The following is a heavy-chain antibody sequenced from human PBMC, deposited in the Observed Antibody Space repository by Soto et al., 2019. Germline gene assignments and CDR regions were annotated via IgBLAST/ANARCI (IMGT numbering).Heavy chain of an antibody. J-gene: IGHJ3*02. CDR3: ARRYGGAFDI. V-gene: IGHV4-59*08. Sequence: QVQLQESGPGLVKPSETLSLTCTVSGGSISSYYWNWIRQPPGKGLEWIGYIYYSGSTNYNPSLKSGVTISVDTSKNQFSLKLSSVTAADTAVYYCARRYGGAFDIWGQGTMVTVSS. CDR1: GGSISSYY. D-gene: IGHD4-17*01. CDR2: IYYSGST.